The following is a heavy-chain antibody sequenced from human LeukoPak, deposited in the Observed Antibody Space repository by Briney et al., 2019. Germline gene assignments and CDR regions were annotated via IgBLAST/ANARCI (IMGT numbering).Heavy chain of an antibody. CDR2: INHSGST. V-gene: IGHV4-34*01. J-gene: IGHJ4*02. Sequence: SETLSLTCAVYGGSFSGYYWSWIRQPPGKGLEWVGEINHSGSTNYNPSLKSRDTISVDTSKNQFSLKLSSVTAADTAVYYCARAGGSCDYWGQGTLVTVSS. D-gene: IGHD1-26*01. CDR3: ARAGGSCDY. CDR1: GGSFSGYY.